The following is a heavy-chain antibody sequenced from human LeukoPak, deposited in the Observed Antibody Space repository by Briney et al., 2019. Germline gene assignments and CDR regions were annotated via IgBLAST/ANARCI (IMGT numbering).Heavy chain of an antibody. Sequence: PSGTLSLTCAVSGGSISSSNWWSWIRQPPGKGLEWIGSIYFRGNTYYNPSLKSRVSISVDTSNNQFSLKLSSVTAADTAVYYCARLGQQQLVLGMGYFQHWGQGTLVTVSS. J-gene: IGHJ1*01. D-gene: IGHD6-13*01. V-gene: IGHV4-4*02. CDR1: GGSISSSNW. CDR2: IYFRGNT. CDR3: ARLGQQQLVLGMGYFQH.